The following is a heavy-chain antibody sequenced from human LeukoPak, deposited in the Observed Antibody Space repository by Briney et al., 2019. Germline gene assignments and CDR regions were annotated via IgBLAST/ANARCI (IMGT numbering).Heavy chain of an antibody. CDR3: ANHFYDSIGEATFDY. CDR2: ISGSGGST. D-gene: IGHD3-22*01. CDR1: GFTFNNFA. Sequence: PGGSLRLSCAASGFTFNNFAMSWVRQAPGKGLEWVSAISGSGGSTYYADSVKGRFTISRDNSKNTLYLQMNSLRAEDTAVYYCANHFYDSIGEATFDYWGQGTLVTVSS. V-gene: IGHV3-23*01. J-gene: IGHJ4*02.